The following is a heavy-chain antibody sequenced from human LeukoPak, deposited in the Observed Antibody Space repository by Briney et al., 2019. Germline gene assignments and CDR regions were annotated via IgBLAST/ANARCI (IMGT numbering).Heavy chain of an antibody. CDR1: GFTFSSYE. CDR3: AKNVREADWYYYYMDV. CDR2: ISSSGSTI. J-gene: IGHJ6*03. Sequence: PGGSLRLSCAASGFTFSSYEMNWVRQAPGKGLEWVSYISSSGSTIYYADSVKGRFTISRDNAKNSLYLQMNSLRAEDTAVYYCAKNVREADWYYYYMDVWGKGTTVTVSS. V-gene: IGHV3-48*03. D-gene: IGHD3-9*01.